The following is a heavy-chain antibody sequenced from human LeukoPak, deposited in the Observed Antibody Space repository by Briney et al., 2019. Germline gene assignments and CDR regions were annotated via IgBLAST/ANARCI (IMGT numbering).Heavy chain of an antibody. D-gene: IGHD6-6*01. CDR3: AGREYSSSRGPYY. J-gene: IGHJ4*02. Sequence: ASVTVSCKASGGTFSSYAISWVRQAPGQGLEWMGGIIPIFGTANYAQKFQGRVTITADESTSTAYMELSSLRSEDTAVYYCAGREYSSSRGPYYWGQGTLVTVSS. CDR1: GGTFSSYA. CDR2: IIPIFGTA. V-gene: IGHV1-69*13.